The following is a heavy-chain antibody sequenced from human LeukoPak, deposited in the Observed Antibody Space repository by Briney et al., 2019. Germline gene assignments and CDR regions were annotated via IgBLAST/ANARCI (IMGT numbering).Heavy chain of an antibody. CDR3: AKDAQRGFDYSNSLEY. V-gene: IGHV3-33*06. J-gene: IGHJ4*02. D-gene: IGHD4-11*01. Sequence: PGKSLTLSCVASQFTFSHCGMHWVRQAPGKGLEWVAVIWNDGSNQYYADSVKGRFTISRDNSQNTVYLQMNGLRAEDTAVYYCAKDAQRGFDYSNSLEYWGQGTLVTVSS. CDR2: IWNDGSNQ. CDR1: QFTFSHCG.